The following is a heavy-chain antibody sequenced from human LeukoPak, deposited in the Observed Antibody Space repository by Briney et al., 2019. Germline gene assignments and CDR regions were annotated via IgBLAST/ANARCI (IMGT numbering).Heavy chain of an antibody. Sequence: SETLSLTCTVSGGSISSSSYYWGWIRQPPGKGLEWIGSIYYSGSTYYNPSLKSRVTISVDTSKNQFSLKLSSVTAADTAVYYCARASNSKDYYYYYYYMDVWGKGTTVTVSS. V-gene: IGHV4-39*07. J-gene: IGHJ6*03. CDR2: IYYSGST. CDR1: GGSISSSSYY. CDR3: ARASNSKDYYYYYYYMDV. D-gene: IGHD4-11*01.